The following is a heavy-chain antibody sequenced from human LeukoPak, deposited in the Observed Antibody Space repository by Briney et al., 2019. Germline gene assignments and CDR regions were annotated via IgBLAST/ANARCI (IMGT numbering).Heavy chain of an antibody. CDR3: ARDRRGTSWFVY. J-gene: IGHJ5*01. Sequence: ASVKVSCKASGYAIINYGISWVRQAHGQGLEWMGWTSADNGNTNYAQQLQGRVTMTTDTSTNTAYMELRSLRSDDTAVYYCARDRRGTSWFVYWGQGTLVTVSS. D-gene: IGHD2-2*01. CDR2: TSADNGNT. V-gene: IGHV1-18*01. CDR1: GYAIINYG.